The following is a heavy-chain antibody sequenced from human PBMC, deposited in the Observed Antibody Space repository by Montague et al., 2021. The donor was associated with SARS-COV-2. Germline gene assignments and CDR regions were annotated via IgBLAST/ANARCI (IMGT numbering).Heavy chain of an antibody. V-gene: IGHV3-23*01. Sequence: SLRLSCAASGFTFSSYAMSWVRQAPGKGLEWVSTISISDGNTYYADSVKGRFTISRDKSKNTLYLQMNSLRAEDTAVYYCAKGRQLVGDDAFDIWGQGTMVTVSS. CDR2: ISISDGNT. J-gene: IGHJ3*02. CDR1: GFTFSSYA. D-gene: IGHD6-13*01. CDR3: AKGRQLVGDDAFDI.